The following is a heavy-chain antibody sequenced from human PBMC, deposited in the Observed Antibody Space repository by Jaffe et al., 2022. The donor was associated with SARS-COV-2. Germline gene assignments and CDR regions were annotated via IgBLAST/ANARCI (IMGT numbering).Heavy chain of an antibody. Sequence: QVQLVQSGAEVKKPGSSVKVSCKASGGTFSSYAISWVRQAPGQGLEWMGGIIPIFGTANYAQKFQGRVTITADESTSTAYMELSSLRSEDTAVYYCARGPNPYLAIAAADNYYYYYYMDVWGKGTTVTVSS. D-gene: IGHD6-13*01. CDR2: IIPIFGTA. J-gene: IGHJ6*03. V-gene: IGHV1-69*01. CDR3: ARGPNPYLAIAAADNYYYYYYMDV. CDR1: GGTFSSYA.